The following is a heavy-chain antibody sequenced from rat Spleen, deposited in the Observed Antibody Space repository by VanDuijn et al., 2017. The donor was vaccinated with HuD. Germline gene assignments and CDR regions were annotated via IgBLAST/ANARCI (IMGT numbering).Heavy chain of an antibody. CDR3: TRESLPGFNSHWFVS. CDR1: GFSLTSYS. V-gene: IGHV2-15*01. Sequence: QVQLKESGPGLVQPSETLSLTCTVSGFSLTSYSVSWVRQPPGEGLEWVAAISSGGSTYYNSALKSRLSISRDTSKSQVVLKMNSLQTEDTATYFCTRESLPGFNSHWFVSWGQGTLVTVSS. CDR2: ISSGGST. J-gene: IGHJ3*01. D-gene: IGHD1-4*01.